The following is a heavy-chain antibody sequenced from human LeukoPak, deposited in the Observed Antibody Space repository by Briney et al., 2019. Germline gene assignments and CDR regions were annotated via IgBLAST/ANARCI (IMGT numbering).Heavy chain of an antibody. CDR3: ARGFSFGPAISVVDALDI. Sequence: SETLSLTCDVSGGSVTSTNWWTWGRQPPGKGLEWIGEVHLDGRTNYNPSLKSRLIMSVDLPENHISLKLTSVTAADTAVYYCARGFSFGPAISVVDALDIWGQGTMVTVSS. CDR1: GGSVTSTNW. CDR2: VHLDGRT. J-gene: IGHJ3*02. D-gene: IGHD2-2*01. V-gene: IGHV4-4*02.